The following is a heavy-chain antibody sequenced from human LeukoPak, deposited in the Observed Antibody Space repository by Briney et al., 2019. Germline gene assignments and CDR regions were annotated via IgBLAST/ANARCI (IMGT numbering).Heavy chain of an antibody. Sequence: PGGSLRLSCAASGFTFSSYEMNWVRQAPGEGLEWVSYISSSGSTIYYADSVKGRFTISRDNAKNSLYLQMNSLRAEDTAVYYCARGFAGTLFYWGQGTLVTVSS. CDR3: ARGFAGTLFY. CDR2: ISSSGSTI. CDR1: GFTFSSYE. D-gene: IGHD6-13*01. J-gene: IGHJ4*02. V-gene: IGHV3-48*03.